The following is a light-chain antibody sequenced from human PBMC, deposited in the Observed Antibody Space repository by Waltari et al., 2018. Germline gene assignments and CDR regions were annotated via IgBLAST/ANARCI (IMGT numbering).Light chain of an antibody. J-gene: IGKJ4*01. CDR3: MQALQTPLT. CDR1: QSLLYSNGYNY. Sequence: EIVTPQSPLSLPVTTGEAASISCRSSQSLLYSNGYNYLDWYLQKPGQSPQLLIYLGSNRASGVPDRFSGSGSGTDFTLKITRVEAEDVGVYYCMQALQTPLTFGGGTKVEIK. CDR2: LGS. V-gene: IGKV2-28*01.